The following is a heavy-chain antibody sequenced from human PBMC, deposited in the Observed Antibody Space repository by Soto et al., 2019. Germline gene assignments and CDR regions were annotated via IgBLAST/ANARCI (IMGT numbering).Heavy chain of an antibody. V-gene: IGHV1-69*13. CDR1: GGTFSSYA. J-gene: IGHJ6*02. D-gene: IGHD3-16*01. CDR2: IIPIFGTA. Sequence: GASVKVSCKASGGTFSSYAISWVRQAPGQGLEWMGGIIPIFGTANYAQKFQGSVTITADESTSTAYMELSSLRSEDTAVYYCARDRRAQGDTYYYYGMDVWGQGTTVTVS. CDR3: ARDRRAQGDTYYYYGMDV.